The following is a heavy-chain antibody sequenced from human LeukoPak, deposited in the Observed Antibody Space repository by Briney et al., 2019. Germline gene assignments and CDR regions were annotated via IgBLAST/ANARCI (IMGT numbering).Heavy chain of an antibody. D-gene: IGHD6-19*01. Sequence: GGSLRLSCAASGFIFSSYGMSWVRQAPGKGLEWVSAISGSGGSTYYADSVKGRFTISRDNSKNTLYLQMNSLRAEDTAVYYCARDNGSGWYYFDYWGQGTLVTVSS. CDR1: GFIFSSYG. CDR3: ARDNGSGWYYFDY. V-gene: IGHV3-23*01. J-gene: IGHJ4*02. CDR2: ISGSGGST.